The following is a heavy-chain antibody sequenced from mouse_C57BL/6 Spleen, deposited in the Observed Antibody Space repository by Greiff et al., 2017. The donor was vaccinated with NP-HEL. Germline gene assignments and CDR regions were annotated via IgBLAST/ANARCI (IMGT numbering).Heavy chain of an antibody. D-gene: IGHD4-1*01. CDR1: GYSITSGYY. V-gene: IGHV3-6*01. CDR3: ARRGTGDWYFDV. Sequence: DVQLQESGPGLVKPSQSLSLTCSVTGYSITSGYYWNWIRQFPGNKLEWMGYISYDGSNNYNPSLKNRISITRDTSKNQFFLKLNSVTTEDTATYYCARRGTGDWYFDVWGTGTTVTVSS. J-gene: IGHJ1*03. CDR2: ISYDGSN.